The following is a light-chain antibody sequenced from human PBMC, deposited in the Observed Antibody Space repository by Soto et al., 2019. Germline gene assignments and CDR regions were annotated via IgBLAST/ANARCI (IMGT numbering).Light chain of an antibody. V-gene: IGKV3-20*01. CDR1: QSVTSNY. Sequence: EIVLTQSPGTLSLSPGERATLSCRASQSVTSNYLAWYQQKPGQAPRLLIYGASTRATGIPGRFSGSGSGTEFTLTITSLEPEYFAVYYCQQYGSSPRTFGQGTKLEIK. CDR3: QQYGSSPRT. J-gene: IGKJ2*01. CDR2: GAS.